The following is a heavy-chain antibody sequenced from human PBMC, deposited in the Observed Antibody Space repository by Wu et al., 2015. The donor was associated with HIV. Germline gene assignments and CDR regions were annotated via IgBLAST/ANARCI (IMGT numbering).Heavy chain of an antibody. J-gene: IGHJ4*02. V-gene: IGHV1-46*01. CDR1: GIHFHQQL. CDR3: ARERVDYDSAGYRAHRGYYFDY. CDR2: INPRTDST. Sequence: QVQLVQSRAGSEEDPGPSVKVSCTTFGIHFHQQLLTLGAPGPVGQGPEWLGVINPRTDSTTYAQSFEARLTIARDTSKNTIYMQLSGLKSDDTAKYFCARERVDYDSAGYRAHRGYYFDYWGQGTLVIVSS. D-gene: IGHD3-22*01.